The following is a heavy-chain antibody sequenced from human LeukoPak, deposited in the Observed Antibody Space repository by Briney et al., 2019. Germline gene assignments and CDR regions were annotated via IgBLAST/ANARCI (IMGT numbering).Heavy chain of an antibody. CDR3: ATDFTPYYYYGMDV. Sequence: ASVKVFCKVSGYTLTELSMHWVRQAPGKGLEWMGGFDPEDGETIYAQKFQGRVTMTEDTSTDTAYMELSSLRSEDTAVYYCATDFTPYYYYGMDVWGQGTTVTVSS. J-gene: IGHJ6*02. V-gene: IGHV1-24*01. CDR1: GYTLTELS. CDR2: FDPEDGET.